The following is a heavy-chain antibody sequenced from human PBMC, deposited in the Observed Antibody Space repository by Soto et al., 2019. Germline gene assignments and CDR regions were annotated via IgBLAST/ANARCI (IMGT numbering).Heavy chain of an antibody. Sequence: QVQLVESGGGVVQPGRSLRLSCAASGFTFSSYAMHWVRQAPGKGLEWVAVISYDGSNKYYADSVKGRFTISRDNSKNXVYLQMNSLRDDDTAVYYCARPLWRDDYNWGYFDLWGRGTLVTVSS. CDR1: GFTFSSYA. J-gene: IGHJ2*01. V-gene: IGHV3-30-3*01. CDR3: ARPLWRDDYNWGYFDL. CDR2: ISYDGSNK. D-gene: IGHD4-4*01.